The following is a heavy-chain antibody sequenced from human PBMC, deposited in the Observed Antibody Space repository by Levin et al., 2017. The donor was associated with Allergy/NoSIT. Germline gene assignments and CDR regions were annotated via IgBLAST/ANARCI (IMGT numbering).Heavy chain of an antibody. CDR3: AKDLSVWNPIFDC. D-gene: IGHD1-1*01. V-gene: IGHV3-23*01. CDR1: GFTFNKYA. CDR2: ISGSGATT. J-gene: IGHJ4*02. Sequence: PGGSLRLSCEASGFTFNKYAMAWVRQAPGKGLEWVSGISGSGATTNYAASVEGRFTISRDNSKNTVYLQMNSLRAEDTAVYYCAKDLSVWNPIFDCWGQGTLVTVSS.